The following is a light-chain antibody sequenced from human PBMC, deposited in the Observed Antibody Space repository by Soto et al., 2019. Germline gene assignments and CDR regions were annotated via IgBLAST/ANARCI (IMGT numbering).Light chain of an antibody. CDR3: SSYTSNVLYV. J-gene: IGLJ1*01. Sequence: QSALTQPASVSGSPGESITISCTGTSSDVGGYNYVSWYQQHPGKAPKLMIYDVSDRPSGVSNRFSGSKSDNTASLTISGLQAEDEADYYCSSYTSNVLYVFGTGTKLTVL. V-gene: IGLV2-14*01. CDR1: SSDVGGYNY. CDR2: DVS.